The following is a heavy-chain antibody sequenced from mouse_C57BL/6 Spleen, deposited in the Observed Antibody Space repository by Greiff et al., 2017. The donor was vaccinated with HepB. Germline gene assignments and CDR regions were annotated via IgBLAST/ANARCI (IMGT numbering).Heavy chain of an antibody. Sequence: EVQLVESGPGLVKPSQSLSLTCSVTGYSITSGYYWNWIRQFPGNKLEWMGYISYDGSNNYNPSLKNRISITRDTSKNQFFLKLNSVTTEDTATYYCARDSNYGSFDYWGQGTTLTVSS. J-gene: IGHJ2*01. CDR2: ISYDGSN. CDR3: ARDSNYGSFDY. V-gene: IGHV3-6*01. D-gene: IGHD2-5*01. CDR1: GYSITSGYY.